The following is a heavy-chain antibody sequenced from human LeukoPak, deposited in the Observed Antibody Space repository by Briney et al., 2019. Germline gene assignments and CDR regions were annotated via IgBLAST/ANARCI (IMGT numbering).Heavy chain of an antibody. J-gene: IGHJ3*02. D-gene: IGHD2-15*01. CDR3: ARVWGYCSGTSCYAFDI. V-gene: IGHV3-74*01. CDR2: INSDGSST. CDR1: GFTFSSYW. Sequence: PGGSLRLSCAASGFTFSSYWMHWVRQAPGKGLVWVSLINSDGSSTNYADSVKGRFTISRDNAKNTLYLQMNSLRAEDTAVYYCARVWGYCSGTSCYAFDIWGQGTMVIVSS.